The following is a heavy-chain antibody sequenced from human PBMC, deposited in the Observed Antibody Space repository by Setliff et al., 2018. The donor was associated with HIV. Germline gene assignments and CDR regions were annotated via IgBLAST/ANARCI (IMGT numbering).Heavy chain of an antibody. J-gene: IGHJ4*02. D-gene: IGHD3-22*01. CDR3: ARDLFPYYHDSRPYYPPAY. CDR2: LSGTSSTI. V-gene: IGHV3-11*01. Sequence: GGSLRLSCAASGFSFSDYYMYWIRRAPGKGLEWVSSLSGTSSTIYLADSVKGRFTISRDNAQNSLYLHMNSLRAEDTAMYYCARDLFPYYHDSRPYYPPAYWGQGTLVTVSS. CDR1: GFSFSDYY.